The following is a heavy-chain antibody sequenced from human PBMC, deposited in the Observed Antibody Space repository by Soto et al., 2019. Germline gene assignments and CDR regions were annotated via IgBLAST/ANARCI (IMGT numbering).Heavy chain of an antibody. D-gene: IGHD5-12*01. CDR2: ISSSGSTI. CDR3: ARDSGVDSGYDPSWFGP. V-gene: IGHV3-11*01. Sequence: XGSLILSFSASGFTFSDYYMSWIRQAPGRGLEWVSYISSSGSTIYYADSVKGRFTISRDNAKNSLYLQMNSLRAEDTAVYYCARDSGVDSGYDPSWFGPWGQGYLVTVSS. J-gene: IGHJ5*02. CDR1: GFTFSDYY.